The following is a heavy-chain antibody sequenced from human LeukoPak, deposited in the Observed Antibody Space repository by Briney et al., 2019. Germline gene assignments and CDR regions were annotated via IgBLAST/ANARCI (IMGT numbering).Heavy chain of an antibody. CDR1: GFTFNNYA. D-gene: IGHD4-17*01. V-gene: IGHV3-23*01. CDR2: ISGGGETT. J-gene: IGHJ4*02. CDR3: ARDNADYVGYFFFDY. Sequence: PGGSLRLSCAASGFTFNNYAMNWVRQAPGKGLEWVSSISGGGETTYYADSAKGRFTISRDNSQNTLYLQMNSLRAEDTAVYYCARDNADYVGYFFFDYWGQGTLVTVSS.